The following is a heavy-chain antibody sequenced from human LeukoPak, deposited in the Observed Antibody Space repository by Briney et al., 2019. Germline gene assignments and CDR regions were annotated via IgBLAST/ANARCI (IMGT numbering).Heavy chain of an antibody. CDR2: IHSGGTT. D-gene: IGHD4-17*01. V-gene: IGHV3-53*01. Sequence: PGGSLRLSCAASGLTVSDNYMTWVRQAPGKGLECVSIIHSGGTTYYADSVKGRFTISRDNSKNTLYLQMNSLRAEDTAVYYCARDNGYGDRYYFDYWGQGTLVSVSS. J-gene: IGHJ4*02. CDR1: GLTVSDNY. CDR3: ARDNGYGDRYYFDY.